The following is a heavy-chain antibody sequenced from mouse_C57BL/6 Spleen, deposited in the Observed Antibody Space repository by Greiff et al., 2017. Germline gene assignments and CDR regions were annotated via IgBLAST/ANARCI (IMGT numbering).Heavy chain of an antibody. CDR3: ATRGGDDGYAFAY. CDR1: GYAFSSSW. D-gene: IGHD2-3*01. V-gene: IGHV1-82*01. CDR2: IYPGDGDT. J-gene: IGHJ3*01. Sequence: QVQLQQSGPELVKPGASVKISCKASGYAFSSSWMNWVKQRPGKGLEWIGRIYPGDGDTNYNGKFKGKATLTADKSSSTAYMQLSSLTSEDSAVYFCATRGGDDGYAFAYRGQGTLVTVSA.